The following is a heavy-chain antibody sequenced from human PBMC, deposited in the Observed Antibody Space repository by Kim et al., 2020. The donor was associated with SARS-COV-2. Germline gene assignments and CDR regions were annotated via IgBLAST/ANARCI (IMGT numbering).Heavy chain of an antibody. CDR3: ACRSDSTTTMVTLDAFD. CDR2: ISGSGSIT. V-gene: IGHV3-23*01. CDR1: GFTFNTYA. J-gene: IGHJ3*02. Sequence: GGSLRLSCAASGFTFNTYAMSWVRQAPGKGLGWVSAISGSGSITYSADSVKGRFAISRDNSKNTLYLQMNSLRAEDTAVYYCACRSDSTTTMVTLDAFD. D-gene: IGHD5-12*01.